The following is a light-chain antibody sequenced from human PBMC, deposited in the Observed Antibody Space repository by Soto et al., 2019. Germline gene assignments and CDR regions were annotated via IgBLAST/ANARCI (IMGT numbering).Light chain of an antibody. CDR3: QQYYSLPLT. J-gene: IGKJ4*01. Sequence: VLTQSPGTLSLSPGERATLSCRASQSVRSTSLAWYQQKPGQAPRLLIYGASSRATGIPDRFSGGGSGTDFTLTISRLEPEDVAVYYCQQYYSLPLTFGGGTKVEIK. V-gene: IGKV3-20*01. CDR1: QSVRSTS. CDR2: GAS.